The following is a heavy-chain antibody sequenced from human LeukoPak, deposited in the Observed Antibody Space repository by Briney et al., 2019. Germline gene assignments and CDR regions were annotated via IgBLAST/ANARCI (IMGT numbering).Heavy chain of an antibody. D-gene: IGHD1-26*01. CDR3: ARVGSYYNWFDP. CDR2: INPNSGGT. J-gene: IGHJ5*02. CDR1: GYTFTSYG. Sequence: ASVKVSCKASGYTFTSYGISWVRQAPGQGLEWMGWINPNSGGTNYAQKFQGRVTMTRDTSISTAYMERSRLRSDDTAVYYCARVGSYYNWFDPWGQGTLVTVSS. V-gene: IGHV1-2*02.